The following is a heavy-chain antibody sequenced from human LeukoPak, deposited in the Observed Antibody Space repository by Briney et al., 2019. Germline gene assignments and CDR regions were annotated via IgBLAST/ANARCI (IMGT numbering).Heavy chain of an antibody. CDR2: INEDGSSI. V-gene: IGHV3-74*01. CDR1: GFTFSSYW. Sequence: GALRLSCAVSGFTFSSYWMHWVRQVPGKGLVWVACINEDGSSISYADSVKGRFTISRDNAKNTLYLQMNSLRVEDSAVYYCARDQIYCTGGYCYFEYWGQGTLVTVSS. D-gene: IGHD2-8*02. J-gene: IGHJ4*02. CDR3: ARDQIYCTGGYCYFEY.